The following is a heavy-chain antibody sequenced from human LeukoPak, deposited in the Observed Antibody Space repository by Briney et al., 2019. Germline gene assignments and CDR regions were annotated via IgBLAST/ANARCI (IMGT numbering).Heavy chain of an antibody. Sequence: PGGSLRLXCAAPEFNFRTYATSWVRQAPGKGLEWVSAISGGGDNTYYADSVKGRFTISRDFSKNTVYLQMNSLRAEDTAIYYCAKDECGNYCSVHYWGQGTLVTVSS. D-gene: IGHD1-26*01. V-gene: IGHV3-23*01. CDR2: ISGGGDNT. CDR1: EFNFRTYA. J-gene: IGHJ4*02. CDR3: AKDECGNYCSVHY.